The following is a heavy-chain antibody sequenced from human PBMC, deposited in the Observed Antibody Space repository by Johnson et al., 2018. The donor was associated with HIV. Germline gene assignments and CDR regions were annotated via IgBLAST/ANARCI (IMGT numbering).Heavy chain of an antibody. D-gene: IGHD1-26*01. V-gene: IGHV3-30*04. Sequence: QVQLVESGGGVVQPGRSLRLSCAASGFTFSSYAMHWVRQAPGKGLEWVAVISSAGSNKYYADSVKGRFTISRDNSKNTLCLQMNSLRAEDTAVYYCAKGWGRGTFSTDDSFDIWGQGTMVTVSS. J-gene: IGHJ3*02. CDR2: ISSAGSNK. CDR3: AKGWGRGTFSTDDSFDI. CDR1: GFTFSSYA.